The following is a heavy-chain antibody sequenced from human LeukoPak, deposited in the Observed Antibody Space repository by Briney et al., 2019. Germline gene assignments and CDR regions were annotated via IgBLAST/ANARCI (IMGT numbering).Heavy chain of an antibody. V-gene: IGHV4-34*01. D-gene: IGHD3-10*01. Sequence: SETLSLTCAVYGGSFSGYYWSWIRQTPGKGLEWIGSIYYSGSTYYNPSLKSRVTISVDTSKNQFSLKLSSVTAADTAVYYCARRGGAPAAFDIWGQGTMVTVSS. CDR3: ARRGGAPAAFDI. J-gene: IGHJ3*02. CDR1: GGSFSGYY. CDR2: IYYSGST.